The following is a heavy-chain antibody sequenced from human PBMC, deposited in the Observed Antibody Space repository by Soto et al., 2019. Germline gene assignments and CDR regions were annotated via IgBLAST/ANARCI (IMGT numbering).Heavy chain of an antibody. CDR2: IWYDGSNK. Sequence: GGSLRLSCAASGFTFSSYGMHWVRQAPGKGLEWVAVIWYDGSNKYYADSVKGRFTISRDNSKNTLYLQMNSLRAEDTAVYYCARGPYYYDSSGYYFGYWGQGTLVTVSS. CDR1: GFTFSSYG. CDR3: ARGPYYYDSSGYYFGY. J-gene: IGHJ4*02. D-gene: IGHD3-22*01. V-gene: IGHV3-33*01.